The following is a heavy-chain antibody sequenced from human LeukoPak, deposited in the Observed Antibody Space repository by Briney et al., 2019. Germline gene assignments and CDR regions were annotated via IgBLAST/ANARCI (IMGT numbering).Heavy chain of an antibody. D-gene: IGHD5-12*01. J-gene: IGHJ6*03. Sequence: PGGSLRLSCAASGFTFNSYAMIWVRQAPGKGLGWVGRIKSKTDGGTTDYAAPVKGRFTISRDDSKNTLYLQMNSLKTEDTAVYYCTTERGYSGYDGQTYYYYYMDVWGKGTTVTISS. CDR1: GFTFNSYA. V-gene: IGHV3-15*01. CDR2: IKSKTDGGTT. CDR3: TTERGYSGYDGQTYYYYYMDV.